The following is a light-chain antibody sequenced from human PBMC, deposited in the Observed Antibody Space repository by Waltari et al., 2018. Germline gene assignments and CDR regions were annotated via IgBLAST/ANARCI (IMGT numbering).Light chain of an antibody. J-gene: IGKJ2*01. CDR1: QSVSSN. Sequence: EIVMTQSPATLSVSPGERATLSCRASQSVSSNLAWYQPKPGQAPRLLIYGASTRATGIPARFSGSGSGTEFTLTISSLQSEDFAVYYCQQYNNWPQTFGQGTKLEIK. CDR2: GAS. CDR3: QQYNNWPQT. V-gene: IGKV3-15*01.